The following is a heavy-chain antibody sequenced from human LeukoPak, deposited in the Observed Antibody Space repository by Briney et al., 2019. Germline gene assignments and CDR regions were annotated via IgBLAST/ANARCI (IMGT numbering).Heavy chain of an antibody. Sequence: SETLSLTCAVYGGSFSGYYWSWIRQPPGKGLEWIGEINHSGSTNYNPSLKSRVTISVDTSKNQFSLKLSSVTAADTAVYYCARSIVGATKYFQHWGQGTLVTVSS. J-gene: IGHJ1*01. CDR2: INHSGST. V-gene: IGHV4-34*01. D-gene: IGHD1-26*01. CDR1: GGSFSGYY. CDR3: ARSIVGATKYFQH.